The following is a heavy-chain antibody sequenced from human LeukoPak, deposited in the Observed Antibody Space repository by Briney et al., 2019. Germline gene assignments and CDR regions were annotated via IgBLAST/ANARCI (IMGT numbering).Heavy chain of an antibody. V-gene: IGHV3-11*01. Sequence: GGSLRLSCAASGFTFSDYYMSWIRQAPGKGLEWVSYISSSGSTIYYADSVKGRFTISRDNAKNSLYLQMNSLRAEDTAVYYCARGRRSVIGVYYYYYGMDVWGQGTTVTVSS. CDR3: ARGRRSVIGVYYYYYGMDV. D-gene: IGHD3-16*02. CDR2: ISSSGSTI. J-gene: IGHJ6*02. CDR1: GFTFSDYY.